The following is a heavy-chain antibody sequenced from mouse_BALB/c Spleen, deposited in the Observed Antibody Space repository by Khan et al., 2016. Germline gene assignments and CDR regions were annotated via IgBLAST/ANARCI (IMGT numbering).Heavy chain of an antibody. V-gene: IGHV3-1*02. J-gene: IGHJ4*01. Sequence: EVQLQESGPDLVKPSQSLSLTCTVTAYSITSGYSWHWIRQFPGNKLEWMGYIHYSGYTNYNPSLKSRISITRDTSKHQFFLQLTSVTAEETASYYCARNDGYYALAYWGQGTSVTVSS. CDR1: AYSITSGYS. D-gene: IGHD2-3*01. CDR3: ARNDGYYALAY. CDR2: IHYSGYT.